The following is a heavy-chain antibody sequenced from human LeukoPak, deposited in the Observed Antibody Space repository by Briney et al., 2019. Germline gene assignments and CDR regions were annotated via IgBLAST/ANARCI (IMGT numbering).Heavy chain of an antibody. D-gene: IGHD3-10*01. CDR2: IYYSGST. Sequence: SETLSLTCTVSGGSISSGGYYWSWIRQHPGKGLEWIGYIYYSGSTYYNPSLKSRVTISVDTSKNQFSLKLSSVTAADTAVYYCAKGRSMVRGVISGAFDIWGQGTMVTVSS. J-gene: IGHJ3*02. CDR3: AKGRSMVRGVISGAFDI. CDR1: GGSISSGGYY. V-gene: IGHV4-31*03.